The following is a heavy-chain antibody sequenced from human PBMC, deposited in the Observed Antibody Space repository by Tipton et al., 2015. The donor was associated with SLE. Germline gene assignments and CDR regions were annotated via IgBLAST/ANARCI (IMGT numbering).Heavy chain of an antibody. J-gene: IGHJ6*02. Sequence: SLRLSCAASGFTFSNFAMHWVRQVPGKGLEWVAVISYDGSNKYYADSVKGRFTISRDNSKNTLYLQMNSPRPEDTAVYYCAKDLIMTTVLYGMDVWGQGTTVTVSS. CDR1: GFTFSNFA. D-gene: IGHD4-11*01. V-gene: IGHV3-30*04. CDR3: AKDLIMTTVLYGMDV. CDR2: ISYDGSNK.